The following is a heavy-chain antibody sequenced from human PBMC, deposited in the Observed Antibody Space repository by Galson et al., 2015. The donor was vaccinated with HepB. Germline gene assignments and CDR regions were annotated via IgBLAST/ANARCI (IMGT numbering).Heavy chain of an antibody. CDR2: IIPMYGTT. Sequence: SVKVSCKASGGIFSSYAMSWVRQAPGQGLEWMGGIIPMYGTTDYAQKFQGRVTITADASTGTTYLELRSLRSDDTAVYYCTRGAGDPYDDFWSGYPLHQMDFWGQGTTVTVSS. CDR1: GGIFSSYA. J-gene: IGHJ6*02. CDR3: TRGAGDPYDDFWSGYPLHQMDF. D-gene: IGHD3-3*01. V-gene: IGHV1-69*13.